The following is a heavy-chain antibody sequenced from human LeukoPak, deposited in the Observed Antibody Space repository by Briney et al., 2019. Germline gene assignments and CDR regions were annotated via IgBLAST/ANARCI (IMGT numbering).Heavy chain of an antibody. CDR3: ITVLSWGVRGAKYWFDP. CDR1: GFTFSNAW. J-gene: IGHJ5*02. Sequence: PGGSLRLSCAASGFTFSNAWMSWVRQAPGKGLEWVGRIKSKTDGGTTDYAAPVKGRFTISRDDSKNTLYMQMNSLKTEDTAVYYCITVLSWGVRGAKYWFDPWGQGTLVTVSS. D-gene: IGHD3-10*01. CDR2: IKSKTDGGTT. V-gene: IGHV3-15*01.